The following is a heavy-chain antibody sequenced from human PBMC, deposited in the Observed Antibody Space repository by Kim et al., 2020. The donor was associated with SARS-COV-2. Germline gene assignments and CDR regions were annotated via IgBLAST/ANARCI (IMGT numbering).Heavy chain of an antibody. J-gene: IGHJ4*02. CDR3: ARDFGDY. D-gene: IGHD3-3*01. Sequence: SSSYIYYADSVKGRFTISRDNAKNSLYLQMNSLRAGDTAVYYCARDFGDYWGQGTLVTVSS. CDR2: SSSYI. V-gene: IGHV3-21*01.